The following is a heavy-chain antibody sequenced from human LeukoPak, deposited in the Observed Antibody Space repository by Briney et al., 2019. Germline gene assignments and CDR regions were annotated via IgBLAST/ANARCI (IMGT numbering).Heavy chain of an antibody. CDR1: GYTFTNYH. J-gene: IGHJ4*02. Sequence: GASVKVSCKASGYTFTNYHMHWVRQAPGQGLEWMGMINPSGGSTTYAQKFQVKVTMTSDTSTSTVYMEVSSLRSEDTAASYYARAGEMARTMDLDYWGQGTLVTVSS. D-gene: IGHD5-24*01. CDR3: ARAGEMARTMDLDY. V-gene: IGHV1-46*01. CDR2: INPSGGST.